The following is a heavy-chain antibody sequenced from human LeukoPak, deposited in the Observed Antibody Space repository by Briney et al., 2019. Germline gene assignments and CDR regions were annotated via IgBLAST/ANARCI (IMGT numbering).Heavy chain of an antibody. Sequence: PGGSLRLSCAASGFTFSGYAMSWVRLAPGEGLEWVSAITAGGDSTYYAESVKGRFTISRDNLKNMVFLQMSTLRAEDKAIYYCAKSHASIWNVYDYWGQGTLVTVSS. CDR3: AKSHASIWNVYDY. D-gene: IGHD6-13*01. CDR2: ITAGGDST. J-gene: IGHJ4*02. CDR1: GFTFSGYA. V-gene: IGHV3-23*01.